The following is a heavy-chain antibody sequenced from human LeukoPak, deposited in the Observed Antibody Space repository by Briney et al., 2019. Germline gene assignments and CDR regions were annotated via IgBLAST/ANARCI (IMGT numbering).Heavy chain of an antibody. D-gene: IGHD3-16*01. V-gene: IGHV4-4*07. Sequence: SSETLSLTCTVSGGSISSYYWSWIRQPAGKGLEWIGRIYTSGSTNYNPSLKSRVTISVDKSKNQFSLKLSSVTAADTAVYYCARLITRMGAFDIWGQGTMVTASS. CDR1: GGSISSYY. CDR3: ARLITRMGAFDI. CDR2: IYTSGST. J-gene: IGHJ3*02.